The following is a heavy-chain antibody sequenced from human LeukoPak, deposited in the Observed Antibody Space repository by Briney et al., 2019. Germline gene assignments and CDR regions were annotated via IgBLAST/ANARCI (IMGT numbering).Heavy chain of an antibody. CDR1: GFPFSSYA. V-gene: IGHV3-23*01. CDR3: GADTSGWYDF. D-gene: IGHD6-25*01. J-gene: IGHJ5*01. CDR2: ISGSGGTT. Sequence: GGSLRLSCAASGFPFSSYAMSWVRQAPGKGLEWVSAISGSGGTTYYADSVKGRFTTSRDNSKNTMYLQMSYLRAEDTAVYYCGADTSGWYDFWGQGTLVTVSS.